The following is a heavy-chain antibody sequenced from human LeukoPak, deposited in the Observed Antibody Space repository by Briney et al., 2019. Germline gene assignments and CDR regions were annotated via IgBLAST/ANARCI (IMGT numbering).Heavy chain of an antibody. D-gene: IGHD3-10*01. CDR3: ARGEGSTDGSGSYFVGSQDY. CDR2: INPNSGGT. V-gene: IGHV1-2*04. CDR1: GYTFTGYY. Sequence: GASVKVSCKASGYTFTGYYMHWARQAPGQGLEWMGWINPNSGGTNYAQKFQGWVTMTRDTSISTAYMELSRLRSDDTAVYYCARGEGSTDGSGSYFVGSQDYWGQGTLVTVSS. J-gene: IGHJ4*02.